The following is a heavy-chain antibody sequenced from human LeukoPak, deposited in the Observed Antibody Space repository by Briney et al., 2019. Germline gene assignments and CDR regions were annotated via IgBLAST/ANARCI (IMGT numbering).Heavy chain of an antibody. D-gene: IGHD2-2*01. J-gene: IGHJ6*03. CDR1: GGSISSYY. Sequence: SETLSLTCTVSGGSISSYYWSWIRQPPGKGLEWIGYIYYSGSTNYNPSLKSRVTISVDTSKNQFSLKLSSVTAADTAVYYCARDRVPNFGPIDYYYYMDVWGKGTTVTVSS. V-gene: IGHV4-59*12. CDR3: ARDRVPNFGPIDYYYYMDV. CDR2: IYYSGST.